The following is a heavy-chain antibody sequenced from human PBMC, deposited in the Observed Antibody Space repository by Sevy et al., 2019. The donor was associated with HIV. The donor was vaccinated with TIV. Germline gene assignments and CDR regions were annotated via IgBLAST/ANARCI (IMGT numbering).Heavy chain of an antibody. CDR3: AKGMRGPSLDY. CDR2: ISYDGSGK. D-gene: IGHD3-10*01. Sequence: GGSLRLSCVVSGFNFSIYGMHWVRHAPGKGLEWVAVISYDGSGKYYGESVKGRFTISRDNSKNKVSLQMNSLRVEDTAVYYCAKGMRGPSLDYWGQGTLVTVSS. V-gene: IGHV3-33*03. CDR1: GFNFSIYG. J-gene: IGHJ4*02.